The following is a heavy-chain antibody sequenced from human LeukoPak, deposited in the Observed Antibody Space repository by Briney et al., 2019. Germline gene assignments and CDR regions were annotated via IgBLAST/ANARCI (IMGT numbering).Heavy chain of an antibody. CDR3: AKVSPNYYDSSGYYSD. V-gene: IGHV3-21*04. D-gene: IGHD3-22*01. Sequence: GGSLRLSCAASGFTFSSYSMNWVRQAPGKGLEWVSSISSSSSYIYYADSVKGRFTISRDNAKNSLYLQMNSLRAEDTAVYYCAKVSPNYYDSSGYYSDWGQGTLVTVSS. CDR2: ISSSSSYI. J-gene: IGHJ4*02. CDR1: GFTFSSYS.